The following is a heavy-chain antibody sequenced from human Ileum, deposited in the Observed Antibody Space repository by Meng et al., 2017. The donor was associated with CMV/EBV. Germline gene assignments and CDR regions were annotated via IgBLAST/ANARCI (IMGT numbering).Heavy chain of an antibody. CDR3: ARDKGGTIFDY. J-gene: IGHJ4*02. Sequence: QASRPCLVKPLQTLSPTSSVFGDAVNRGVSDWTWICQPLGRGLEWIGYIYYSGSTNYNPSLKSRVTISVDTSKNQFSLKLSSVTAAGTAVYYCARDKGGTIFDYWGQGTLVTVSS. V-gene: IGHV4-61*08. D-gene: IGHD3-16*01. CDR1: GDAVNRGVSD. CDR2: IYYSGST.